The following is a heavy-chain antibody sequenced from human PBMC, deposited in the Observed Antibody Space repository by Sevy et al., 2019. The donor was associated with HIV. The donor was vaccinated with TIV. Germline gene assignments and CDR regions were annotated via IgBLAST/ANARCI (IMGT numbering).Heavy chain of an antibody. V-gene: IGHV4-39*01. CDR3: ERQAVANWGGHFDY. J-gene: IGHJ4*02. CDR2: IYYSGST. CDR1: GGSISSSSYY. D-gene: IGHD7-27*01. Sequence: SQTLSLTCTVSGGSISSSSYYWGWIRQPPGKGLEWIGSIYYSGSTYYNPSLKSRVTISVDTSKNQFSLKLSSVTAADTAVYYCERQAVANWGGHFDYWGQGTLVTVSS.